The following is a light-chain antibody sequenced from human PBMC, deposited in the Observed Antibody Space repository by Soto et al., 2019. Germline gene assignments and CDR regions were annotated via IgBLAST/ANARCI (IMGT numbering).Light chain of an antibody. CDR1: SSDVGSFNY. J-gene: IGLJ1*01. CDR3: NSYTSSSTSV. Sequence: QSALTQPASVSGSPGQSITISCTGTSSDVGSFNYVSWYQQHPGKAPKLMIYDVTNRPSGVSYRFSGSKSGNTASLTISGLQDEDESDYYCNSYTSSSTSVFGTGTKLTVL. V-gene: IGLV2-14*03. CDR2: DVT.